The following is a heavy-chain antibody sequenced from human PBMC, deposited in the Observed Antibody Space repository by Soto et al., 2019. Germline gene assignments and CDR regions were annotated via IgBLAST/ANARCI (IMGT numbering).Heavy chain of an antibody. CDR1: GFSLSISGMC. Sequence: SGPTLVTPXQTLTLTCTFSGFSLSISGMCVSWIRQPPGKALEWLALIDWDDDKYYSTSLKTRLTISKDTSKNQVVLTMTNMDPVDTATYYCARIRDPQYYFDYWGQGTLVTVSS. CDR2: IDWDDDK. J-gene: IGHJ4*02. V-gene: IGHV2-70*01. CDR3: ARIRDPQYYFDY.